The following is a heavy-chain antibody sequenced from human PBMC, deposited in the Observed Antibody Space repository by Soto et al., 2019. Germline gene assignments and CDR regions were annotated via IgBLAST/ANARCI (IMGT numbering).Heavy chain of an antibody. CDR3: AAGGGLPRYY. V-gene: IGHV4-30-2*01. CDR1: GGSISSGGYS. Sequence: QLQLQESGSGRVNPSQTLSLTCAVSGGSISSGGYSWSWIRQPPGKGLEWIGYNYHSGSTYYNPSLKSRVTISVDRSKNQFSLKLSSVTAADTAVYYCAAGGGLPRYYWGQGTLVTVSS. J-gene: IGHJ4*02. D-gene: IGHD5-12*01. CDR2: NYHSGST.